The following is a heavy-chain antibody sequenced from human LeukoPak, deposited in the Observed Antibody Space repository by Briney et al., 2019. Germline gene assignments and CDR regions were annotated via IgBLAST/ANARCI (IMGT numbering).Heavy chain of an antibody. CDR2: IWYDGSNK. V-gene: IGHV3-33*01. CDR3: ARGGEYYDFWSGYSGGDY. CDR1: GFTFSSYG. J-gene: IGHJ4*02. D-gene: IGHD3-3*01. Sequence: GGSLRLSCAASGFTFSSYGMHWVRQAPGKGLEWVAVIWYDGSNKYYADSVKGRFTISRDNSKNTLYLQMNSLRAEDTAVYYCARGGEYYDFWSGYSGGDYWGQGTLVTVSS.